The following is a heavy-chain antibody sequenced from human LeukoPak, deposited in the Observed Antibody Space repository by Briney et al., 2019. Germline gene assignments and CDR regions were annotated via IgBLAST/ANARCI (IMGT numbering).Heavy chain of an antibody. CDR2: IYYSGST. CDR1: GGSISSSSYY. Sequence: SETLSLTCTVSGGSISSSSYYWGWIRQPPWKGLEWIGTIYYSGSTYYNPSLKSRVTISVDTSKNQFSLRLSSVTAADTAVYYCRGQGSWSYLAHDFDYWSQGTLVTVSS. V-gene: IGHV4-39*01. D-gene: IGHD3-10*01. J-gene: IGHJ4*02. CDR3: RGQGSWSYLAHDFDY.